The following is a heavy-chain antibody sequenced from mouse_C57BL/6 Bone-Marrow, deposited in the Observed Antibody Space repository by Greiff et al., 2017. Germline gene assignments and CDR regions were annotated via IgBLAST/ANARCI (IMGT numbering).Heavy chain of an antibody. CDR1: GYSFTSYY. Sequence: QVHVKQSGPELVKPGASVKISCKASGYSFTSYYIHWVKQRPGQGLEWIGWIYPGSGNTKYNEKFKGKATLTADTSSSTAYMQLSSLTSEDSAVYYCARCGGLRRVLYAMDYWGQGTSVTVSS. D-gene: IGHD2-4*01. CDR3: ARCGGLRRVLYAMDY. J-gene: IGHJ4*01. V-gene: IGHV1-66*01. CDR2: IYPGSGNT.